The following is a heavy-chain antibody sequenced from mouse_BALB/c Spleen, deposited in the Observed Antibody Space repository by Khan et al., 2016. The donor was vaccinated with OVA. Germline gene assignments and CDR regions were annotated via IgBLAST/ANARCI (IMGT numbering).Heavy chain of an antibody. D-gene: IGHD1-1*01. J-gene: IGHJ2*01. CDR2: IDPYNGGT. V-gene: IGHV1S135*01. CDR1: GYSFTDYN. CDR3: ARTDYYGSSYYFDY. Sequence: VQLQQSGPELVKPGASVKVSCKASGYSFTDYNMFWVKQSHGKSLEWIGYIDPYNGGTSYNQKFKGKTTLTVDKSSSTAFMHLSSLTSEDSAVFYCARTDYYGSSYYFDYWGQVTTLTVSS.